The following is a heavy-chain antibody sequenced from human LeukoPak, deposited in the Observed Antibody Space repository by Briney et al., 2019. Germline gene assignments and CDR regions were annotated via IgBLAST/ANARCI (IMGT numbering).Heavy chain of an antibody. J-gene: IGHJ5*02. D-gene: IGHD3-10*01. Sequence: SETLSLTCTVSGGSISSSSYSWGWIRQPPGKGLEWIGSIYYSGSTYYNPSLKSRVTISVDTSKNQFSLKLSSVTAADTAVYYCARAERQYYYGSGSYYNGWFDPWGQGTLVTVSS. CDR2: IYYSGST. V-gene: IGHV4-39*07. CDR1: GGSISSSSYS. CDR3: ARAERQYYYGSGSYYNGWFDP.